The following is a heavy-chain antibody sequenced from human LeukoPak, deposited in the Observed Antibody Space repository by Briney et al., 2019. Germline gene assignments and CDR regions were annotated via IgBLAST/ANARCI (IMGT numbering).Heavy chain of an antibody. CDR3: ARENDRYGRIDY. CDR2: VSYSGST. Sequence: SETLSLACTVFGGSISSYYWSWVRQPPGKGLEWIGYVSYSGSTDYNPSLKSRVIISIDTSKNQFSLRLSSVTAADTAVYYCARENDRYGRIDYWGQGTQVTVSS. CDR1: GGSISSYY. D-gene: IGHD5-18*01. J-gene: IGHJ4*02. V-gene: IGHV4-59*01.